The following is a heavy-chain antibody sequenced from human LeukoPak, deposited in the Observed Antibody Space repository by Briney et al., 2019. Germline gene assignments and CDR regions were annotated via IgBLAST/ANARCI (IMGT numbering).Heavy chain of an antibody. J-gene: IGHJ5*02. CDR1: GFNVNNNY. Sequence: GGSLRLSCAASGFNVNNNYMSWVRQAPGKGLEWVSIIYGGGATYYADSVKGRFSISRDNSNNTLYLQMNSLRAEDTAVYYCAREPPRERWFDTWGQGTLVTVYS. D-gene: IGHD1-1*01. V-gene: IGHV3-53*01. CDR3: AREPPRERWFDT. CDR2: IYGGGAT.